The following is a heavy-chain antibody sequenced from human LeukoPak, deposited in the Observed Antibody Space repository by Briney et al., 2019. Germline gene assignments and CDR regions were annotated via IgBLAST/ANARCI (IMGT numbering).Heavy chain of an antibody. J-gene: IGHJ4*02. D-gene: IGHD5-12*01. Sequence: SETLSLTCTVSGGSIGSSSYYWGWIRQPPGKGLEWIGSIYYSGSTYFNPSLKSRVTISGDTSKNQFSLKLSSVTAADTAVYYCARLGVATPFDYWGQGTLVTASS. CDR2: IYYSGST. V-gene: IGHV4-39*01. CDR1: GGSIGSSSYY. CDR3: ARLGVATPFDY.